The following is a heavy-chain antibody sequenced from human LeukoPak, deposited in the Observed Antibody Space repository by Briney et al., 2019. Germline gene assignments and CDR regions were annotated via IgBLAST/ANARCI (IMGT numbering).Heavy chain of an antibody. V-gene: IGHV1-18*01. D-gene: IGHD1-26*01. CDR1: GYTFTNYA. Sequence: ASVKVSCKASGYTFTNYAMNWVRQAPGQGLEWMGWISGYTGNTNYAQKFQGRLTMTANTSTNTASMELRSLRSDDTAVYYCARPANLYYASDAFDIWGQGTMVTVSS. CDR2: ISGYTGNT. J-gene: IGHJ3*02. CDR3: ARPANLYYASDAFDI.